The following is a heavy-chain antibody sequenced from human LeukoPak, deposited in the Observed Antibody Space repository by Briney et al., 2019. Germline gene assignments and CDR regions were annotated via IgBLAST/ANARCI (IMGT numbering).Heavy chain of an antibody. J-gene: IGHJ3*01. CDR1: GGSISNYY. CDR3: AYSVGPYGSKNGFDV. D-gene: IGHD6-19*01. CDR2: IYYTGNT. V-gene: IGHV4-59*08. Sequence: SGTLSLTCTVSGGSISNYYWPWIRQPPGKELEWIGNIYYTGNTNYNPSLKSRLSMSVDTSRNHFSLTLTSVTVADTALYYCAYSVGPYGSKNGFDVWGPGTMVTVSS.